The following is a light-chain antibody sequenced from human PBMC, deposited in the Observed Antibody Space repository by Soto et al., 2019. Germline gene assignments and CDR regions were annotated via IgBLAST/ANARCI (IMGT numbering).Light chain of an antibody. Sequence: DIQLTQFPSSLSASVGDRVTITCRASQGISNSLAWYQHKPGKPPKLLIYAASSLQSGVPSRFSGRGSGTDFTLTISSLRPEDVGTYYCQKYDRAPSITFGQGTRLEIK. J-gene: IGKJ5*01. CDR1: QGISNS. CDR3: QKYDRAPSIT. CDR2: AAS. V-gene: IGKV1-27*01.